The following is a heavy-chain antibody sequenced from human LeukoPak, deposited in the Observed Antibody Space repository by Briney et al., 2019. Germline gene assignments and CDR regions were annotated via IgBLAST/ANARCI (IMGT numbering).Heavy chain of an antibody. Sequence: PGRSLRLSCAASGFTFDDYNMHWVRQAPGKGLEWVSGISWNSGSIGYADSVKGRFTISRDNAKNSLYLQMNSLRAEDTGLYYCAKDIQDTAMAAGFDYWGQGTLVTVSS. V-gene: IGHV3-9*01. CDR3: AKDIQDTAMAAGFDY. J-gene: IGHJ4*02. CDR2: ISWNSGSI. D-gene: IGHD5-18*01. CDR1: GFTFDDYN.